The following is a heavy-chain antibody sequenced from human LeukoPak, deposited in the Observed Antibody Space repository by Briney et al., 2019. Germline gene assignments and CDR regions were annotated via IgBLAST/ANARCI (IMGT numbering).Heavy chain of an antibody. J-gene: IGHJ6*02. CDR3: ARDERVSSQDGMDV. CDR1: GFTVSSNY. V-gene: IGHV3-66*01. CDR2: IYSGGST. D-gene: IGHD6-13*01. Sequence: PGGSLRLSCAASGFTVSSNYMSWVRQAPGKGLEWVSVIYSGGSTYYADSVKGRFTISRDNSKSTLYLQMNSLRAEDTAVYYCARDERVSSQDGMDVWGQGTTVTVSS.